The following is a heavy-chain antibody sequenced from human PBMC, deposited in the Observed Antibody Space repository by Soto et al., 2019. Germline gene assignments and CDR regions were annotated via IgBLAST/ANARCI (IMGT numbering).Heavy chain of an antibody. Sequence: PGGSLRLSCAASGFTSSSYSMNWVRQAPGKGLEWVSSISSSSSYIYYADSVKGRFTISRDNAKNSLYLQMNSLRAEDTAVYYCARAQFTGNYYYYGMDVWGQGTTVTVSS. CDR2: ISSSSSYI. D-gene: IGHD4-4*01. J-gene: IGHJ6*02. CDR1: GFTSSSYS. V-gene: IGHV3-21*01. CDR3: ARAQFTGNYYYYGMDV.